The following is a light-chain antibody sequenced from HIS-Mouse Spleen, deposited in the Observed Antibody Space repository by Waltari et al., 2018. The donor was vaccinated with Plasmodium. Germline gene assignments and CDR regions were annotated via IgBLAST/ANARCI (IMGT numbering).Light chain of an antibody. Sequence: SYELTQPPSVSVSPGQTARITCSGDALPKKYAYWYQQKSGQAPVLVRYEDSKRPSGIHERFSGSSSGTMATVTISGAQVEDEADYYCYSTDSSGNHRVFGGGTKLTVL. CDR3: YSTDSSGNHRV. CDR2: EDS. CDR1: ALPKKY. J-gene: IGLJ3*02. V-gene: IGLV3-10*01.